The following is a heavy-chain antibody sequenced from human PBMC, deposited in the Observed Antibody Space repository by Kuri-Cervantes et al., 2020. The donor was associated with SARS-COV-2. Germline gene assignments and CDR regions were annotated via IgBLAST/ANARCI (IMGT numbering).Heavy chain of an antibody. Sequence: SETLSLTCAISGDSVSSDSAAWNWIRQSPSRGLEWLGRTYYRSKWYNDYAPSVKTRISITPDTSKNQFSVQLNSVTPEDTAVYYCARAGWSNFAIKAFDIWGQGTMVTVSS. CDR2: TYYRSKWYN. J-gene: IGHJ3*02. CDR1: GDSVSSDSAA. V-gene: IGHV6-1*01. CDR3: ARAGWSNFAIKAFDI. D-gene: IGHD3-3*02.